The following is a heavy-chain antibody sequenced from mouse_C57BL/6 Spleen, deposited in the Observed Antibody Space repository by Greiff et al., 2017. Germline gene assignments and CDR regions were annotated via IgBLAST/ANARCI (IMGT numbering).Heavy chain of an antibody. CDR2: ISSGSSTI. CDR1: GFTFSDYG. Sequence: VHVKQSGGGLVKPGGSLKLSCAASGFTFSDYGMHWVRQAPEKGLEWVAYISSGSSTIYYADKVKGRFTISRDNAKNTLFLQMTSLRSEDTAMYYCARHYYGSSLDYWGQGTTLTVSS. CDR3: ARHYYGSSLDY. J-gene: IGHJ2*01. V-gene: IGHV5-17*01. D-gene: IGHD1-1*01.